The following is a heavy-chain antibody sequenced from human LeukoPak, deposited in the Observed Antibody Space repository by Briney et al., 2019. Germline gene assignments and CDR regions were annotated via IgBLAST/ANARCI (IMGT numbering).Heavy chain of an antibody. Sequence: GRSLRLSCATSGFTFSRYAMHWVRQAPGKGLEWVALISYDANIGSNKYYADSVKGRFTISRDNAKNSLHLQMNSLRTEDTALYYCAKDTSHFGVAITLGGLDVWGQGTTVTVSS. V-gene: IGHV3-30-3*01. CDR2: ISYDANIGSNK. J-gene: IGHJ6*02. D-gene: IGHD3-3*01. CDR1: GFTFSRYA. CDR3: AKDTSHFGVAITLGGLDV.